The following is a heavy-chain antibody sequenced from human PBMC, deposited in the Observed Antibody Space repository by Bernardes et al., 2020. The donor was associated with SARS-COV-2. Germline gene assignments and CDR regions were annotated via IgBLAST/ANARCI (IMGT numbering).Heavy chain of an antibody. D-gene: IGHD5-18*01. CDR3: ARGQLWFDY. CDR1: GGSISSSSYY. J-gene: IGHJ4*02. V-gene: IGHV4-39*07. Sequence: SEPLSLTCTVSGGSISSSSYYWGWLLQPPGKGLEWIGSIYYSGSTYYNPSLKSRVTISVDTSKNQFSLKLSSVTAADTAVYYCARGQLWFDYWGQGTLVTVSS. CDR2: IYYSGST.